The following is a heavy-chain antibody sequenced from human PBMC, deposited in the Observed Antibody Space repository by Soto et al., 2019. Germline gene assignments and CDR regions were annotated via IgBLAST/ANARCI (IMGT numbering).Heavy chain of an antibody. CDR2: IYHSGGT. Sequence: PSETLSLTCAVSGYSISSGYYWGWIRQPPGKGLEWIGSIYHSGGTYYNPSLKSRVTISVDTSKNQFSLKLSSVTAADTAVYYCARTLGRADAFDIWGQGTMVTVSS. CDR1: GYSISSGYY. V-gene: IGHV4-38-2*01. J-gene: IGHJ3*02. CDR3: ARTLGRADAFDI.